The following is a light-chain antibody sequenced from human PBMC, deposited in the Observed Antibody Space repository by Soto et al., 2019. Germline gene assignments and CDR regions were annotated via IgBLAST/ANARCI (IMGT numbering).Light chain of an antibody. Sequence: SVLTQPPPVSAAPRQKGTISCSGSSPNIGNNYVSWYQQLPGTAPKLLIYENNKRPSGIPDRFSGSKSGTSATLGITGLQTGDEADYYCGTWDSSLSAYVFGTGTKVTVL. J-gene: IGLJ1*01. CDR2: ENN. CDR3: GTWDSSLSAYV. CDR1: SPNIGNNY. V-gene: IGLV1-51*02.